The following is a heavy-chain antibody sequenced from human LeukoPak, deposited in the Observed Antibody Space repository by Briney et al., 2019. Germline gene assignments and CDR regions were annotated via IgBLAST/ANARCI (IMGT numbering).Heavy chain of an antibody. CDR3: ARIAAPGLA. CDR1: GASIDRSTYY. V-gene: IGHV4-39*01. Sequence: SETLSLTCSVSGASIDRSTYYWGWIRQPPGKGLEWIGSVYYSGSTYCNSALKSRVTISVDTSKNQFSLKLYSVTAADTSVYFCARIAAPGLAWGQGTLVTVSS. J-gene: IGHJ5*02. D-gene: IGHD6-25*01. CDR2: VYYSGST.